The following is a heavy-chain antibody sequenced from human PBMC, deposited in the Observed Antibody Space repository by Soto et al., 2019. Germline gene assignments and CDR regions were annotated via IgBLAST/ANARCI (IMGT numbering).Heavy chain of an antibody. CDR2: INAGNGNT. D-gene: IGHD3-10*01. V-gene: IGHV1-3*01. CDR1: GYTFTSYA. J-gene: IGHJ4*02. CDR3: AVPMVRGVIPYYFDY. Sequence: ASVKVSCKASGYTFTSYAMHWVRQAPGQRLEWMGWINAGNGNTKYSQKFQGRVTITRDTSASTAYMELSSLRSEDTAVYYCAVPMVRGVIPYYFDYWGQGTLVTVSS.